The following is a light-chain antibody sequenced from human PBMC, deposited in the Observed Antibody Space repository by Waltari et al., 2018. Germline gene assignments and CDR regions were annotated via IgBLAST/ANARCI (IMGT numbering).Light chain of an antibody. V-gene: IGKV2-30*02. CDR2: RVS. Sequence: EVVMTQSPLSLAVTLGQPASISCKSSQSLVHSDGNTHLNWFQQRQGQSPRRLFYRVSSRESGVPDRFSGSGSGTDFTLKISRVEAEDVGVYYCLQGTHWPYTFGQGTRLDIK. CDR3: LQGTHWPYT. J-gene: IGKJ2*01. CDR1: QSLVHSDGNTH.